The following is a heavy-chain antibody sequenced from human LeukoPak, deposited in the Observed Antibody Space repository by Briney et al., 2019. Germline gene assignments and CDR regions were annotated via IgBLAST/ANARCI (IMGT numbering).Heavy chain of an antibody. CDR1: GYTFTSYG. Sequence: ASVKVSCKASGYTFTSYGISWVRQAPGQGLEWMGWISAYNGNTNYAQKLQGRVTMTTDTSTSTAYMELRSLRSDDTAVYYCARDDVLLWFGESRGFDYWGQGTLVTVSS. D-gene: IGHD3-10*01. CDR2: ISAYNGNT. CDR3: ARDDVLLWFGESRGFDY. V-gene: IGHV1-18*01. J-gene: IGHJ4*02.